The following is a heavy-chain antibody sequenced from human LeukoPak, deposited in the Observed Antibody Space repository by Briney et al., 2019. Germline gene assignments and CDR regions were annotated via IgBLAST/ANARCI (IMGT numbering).Heavy chain of an antibody. CDR2: ISHDGSNQ. V-gene: IGHV3-30*18. Sequence: GGSLRLSCAASGFTFSSYGMHWVRQAPGKGLEWVAVISHDGSNQYYGDSGKGRFTISRDNSKNTLYLQMDSLKTEDTAVYYCAKGEHYTASMIDYWGQGTLVTVSS. CDR1: GFTFSSYG. D-gene: IGHD1/OR15-1a*01. CDR3: AKGEHYTASMIDY. J-gene: IGHJ4*02.